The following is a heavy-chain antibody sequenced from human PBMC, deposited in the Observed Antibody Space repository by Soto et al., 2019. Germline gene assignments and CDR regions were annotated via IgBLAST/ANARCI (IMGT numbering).Heavy chain of an antibody. CDR2: IYSGGST. J-gene: IGHJ4*02. D-gene: IGHD1-26*01. CDR3: ARDGSGSSYGYFDY. V-gene: IGHV3-66*01. Sequence: EVQLVESGGGLVQPGGSLRLSCAASGFTVSSNYMSWVRQAPGKGLEWVSVIYSGGSTYYADSVKGRFTISRDNSKNTLYLQMNSVRAEDTAVYYCARDGSGSSYGYFDYWGQGTLVTVSS. CDR1: GFTVSSNY.